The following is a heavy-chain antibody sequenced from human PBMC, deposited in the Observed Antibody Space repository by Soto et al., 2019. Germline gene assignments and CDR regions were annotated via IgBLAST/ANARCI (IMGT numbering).Heavy chain of an antibody. Sequence: QVQLQQWGAGLLKPSETLSLTCAVYGGSFSGHYWSWIRQPPGKGLEWIGEINHSGSTNYNPSLKRRVTISVDTSKNQFSLKLSSVTAGDTAVYYCARVDCRDPSSRARRGWVYYYYGMDVWGQGTTVTVSS. J-gene: IGHJ6*02. D-gene: IGHD6-6*01. CDR2: INHSGST. CDR3: ARVDCRDPSSRARRGWVYYYYGMDV. V-gene: IGHV4-34*01. CDR1: GGSFSGHY.